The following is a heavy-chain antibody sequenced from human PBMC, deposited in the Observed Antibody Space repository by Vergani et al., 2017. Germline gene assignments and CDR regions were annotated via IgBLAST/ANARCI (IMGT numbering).Heavy chain of an antibody. CDR3: ARPYYYGSGSTGDAFDI. D-gene: IGHD3-10*01. Sequence: QVQLVQSGAEVKKPGASVKVSCKASGYTFTSYAMHWVRQAPGQRLEWMGWINTGNGNTKYSQKFQGRVTITRDTSASTAYMELSSLRSEDTAVYYCARPYYYGSGSTGDAFDIWGQGTMVTVSS. V-gene: IGHV1-3*04. CDR1: GYTFTSYA. J-gene: IGHJ3*02. CDR2: INTGNGNT.